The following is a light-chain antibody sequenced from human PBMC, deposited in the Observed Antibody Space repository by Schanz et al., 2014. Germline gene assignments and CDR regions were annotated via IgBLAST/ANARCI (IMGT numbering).Light chain of an antibody. CDR3: CSFAGSHVV. J-gene: IGLJ2*01. Sequence: QSALTQPASVSGSPGQSITISCTGTSSDVGNYGLVSWYQLHPGKAPKLIIYEGSQRPSTVSNRFSGSKSDNTASLTISGIQNEDEDHYYCCSFAGSHVVFGGGTKLTVL. CDR1: SSDVGNYGL. CDR2: EGS. V-gene: IGLV2-23*01.